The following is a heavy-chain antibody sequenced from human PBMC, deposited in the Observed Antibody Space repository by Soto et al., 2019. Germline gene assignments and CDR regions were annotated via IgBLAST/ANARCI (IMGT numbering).Heavy chain of an antibody. D-gene: IGHD2-21*02. CDR3: AKSLVTPSDAF. J-gene: IGHJ3*01. CDR1: GFTFDNYA. V-gene: IGHV3-23*01. Sequence: PGGSLRLSCAASGFTFDNYAMKWVRQAAGNGREWVACISDPITSTYYANSVKRRFPISRDNSKNTLFLQMNRLTADDTAVYFCAKSLVTPSDAF. CDR2: ISDPITST.